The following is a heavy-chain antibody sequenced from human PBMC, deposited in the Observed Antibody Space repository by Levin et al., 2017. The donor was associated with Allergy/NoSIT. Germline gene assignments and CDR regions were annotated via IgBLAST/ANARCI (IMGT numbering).Heavy chain of an antibody. V-gene: IGHV5-51*01. CDR2: IYPGDSDT. D-gene: IGHD1-1*01. CDR3: ARRGTRDYYYYMDV. Sequence: GGSLRLSCQGSGYSFTSYWIGWVRQMPGKGLEWMGIIYPGDSDTRYSPSFQGQVTISADKSISTAYLQWSSLKASDTAIYYCARRGTRDYYYYMDVWGKGSTVTVSS. CDR1: GYSFTSYW. J-gene: IGHJ6*03.